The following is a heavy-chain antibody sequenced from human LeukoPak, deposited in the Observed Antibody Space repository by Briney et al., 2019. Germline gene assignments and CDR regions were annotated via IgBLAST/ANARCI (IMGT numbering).Heavy chain of an antibody. CDR1: GASISNYY. CDR2: IHSSGGS. Sequence: SETLSLTCTVSGASISNYYWSWIRQTPEKGLERMGHIHSSGGSSYYPSLKSRLTLSIDTSRNQLSLKLPSVTAADTAVYFCARLGSYHDFWGQGALVTVSS. V-gene: IGHV4-4*09. D-gene: IGHD1-26*01. CDR3: ARLGSYHDF. J-gene: IGHJ4*02.